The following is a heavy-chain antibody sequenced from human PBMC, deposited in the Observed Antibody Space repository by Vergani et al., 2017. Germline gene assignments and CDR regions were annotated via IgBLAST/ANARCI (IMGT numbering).Heavy chain of an antibody. CDR3: ARALAITVVRGVIPDDFDY. CDR1: GYTFTGYY. CDR2: INPSGGST. V-gene: IGHV1-46*01. D-gene: IGHD3-10*01. Sequence: QVQLVQSGAEVKKPGASVKVSCKASGYTFTGYYMHWVRQAPGQGLEWMGIINPSGGSTSYAQKFQGRVTMTRDTSTSTVYMELSSLRSEDTAVYYCARALAITVVRGVIPDDFDYWGQGTLVTVSS. J-gene: IGHJ4*02.